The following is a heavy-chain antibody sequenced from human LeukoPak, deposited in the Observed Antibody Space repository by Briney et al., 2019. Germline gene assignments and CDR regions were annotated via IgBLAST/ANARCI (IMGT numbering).Heavy chain of an antibody. D-gene: IGHD6-13*01. J-gene: IGHJ5*02. CDR3: ARDVGITVADSFDP. V-gene: IGHV1-18*01. Sequence: GASVKVSCKASGYTFPSYGISWVRQAPGQGLEWMGWISGYNGNTKYAQKFQGRVTMTTDTSTSTAYMELRSLRSDDTAMYYCARDVGITVADSFDPWGQGTLVTVSS. CDR1: GYTFPSYG. CDR2: ISGYNGNT.